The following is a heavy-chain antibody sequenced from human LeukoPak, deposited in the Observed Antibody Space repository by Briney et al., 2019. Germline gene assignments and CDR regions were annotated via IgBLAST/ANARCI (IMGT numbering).Heavy chain of an antibody. Sequence: SETLSLTCAVYGGSFSGHSWSWIRQPPGKGLEWIGEVIHGGSTNYNPSLKSRVIISLDTSKNQFSLKLNSVNAADTAVYYCARAIGGPTIFGVVIKYYFDYWGQGTLVTVSS. CDR2: VIHGGST. D-gene: IGHD3-3*01. CDR3: ARAIGGPTIFGVVIKYYFDY. CDR1: GGSFSGHS. V-gene: IGHV4-34*12. J-gene: IGHJ4*02.